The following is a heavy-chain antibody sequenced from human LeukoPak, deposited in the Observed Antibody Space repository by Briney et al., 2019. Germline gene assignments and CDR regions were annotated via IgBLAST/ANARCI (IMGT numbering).Heavy chain of an antibody. CDR1: GGSFSGYY. CDR3: ARVSSSGWYSN. D-gene: IGHD6-19*01. CDR2: INHSGST. Sequence: PETLSLTCAVYGGSFSGYYWSWIRQPPGKGLEWIGEINHSGSTNYNPSLKSRVTISVDTSKNQFSLKLSSVTAADTAVYYCARVSSSGWYSNWGQGTLVTVSS. V-gene: IGHV4-34*01. J-gene: IGHJ4*02.